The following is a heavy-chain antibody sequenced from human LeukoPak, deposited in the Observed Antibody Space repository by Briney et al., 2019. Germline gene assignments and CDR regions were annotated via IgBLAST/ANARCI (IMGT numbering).Heavy chain of an antibody. Sequence: PGGSLRLSCAASGFTFSSYGMHWVRQAPGKGLEWVAFIRYDGSNKYYADSVKGRFTISRDNAKNSLYLQMNSLRAEDTAVYYCARDRWFGVTLYGMDVWGQGTTVTVSS. D-gene: IGHD3-10*01. J-gene: IGHJ6*02. V-gene: IGHV3-30*02. CDR1: GFTFSSYG. CDR2: IRYDGSNK. CDR3: ARDRWFGVTLYGMDV.